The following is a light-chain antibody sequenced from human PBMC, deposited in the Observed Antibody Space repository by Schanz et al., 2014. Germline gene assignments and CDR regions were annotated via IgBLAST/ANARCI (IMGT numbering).Light chain of an antibody. CDR1: QSIATF. V-gene: IGKV1-39*01. CDR3: QQYNSYSWT. CDR2: AAS. J-gene: IGKJ1*01. Sequence: DIQMTQSPSSLSASVGDRVTITCRTSQSIATFLNWYQQKPGKAPKLLVYAASTMQSGVPSRFSGSGSGTDFTLTINNLQPEEYATYYCQQYNSYSWTFGQGTKVEIK.